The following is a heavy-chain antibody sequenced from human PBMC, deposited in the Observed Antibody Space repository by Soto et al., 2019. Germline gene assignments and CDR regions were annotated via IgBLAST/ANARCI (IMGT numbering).Heavy chain of an antibody. Sequence: QVQLVQSGAEVKKPGSSVKVSCKASGGTFSSYAISWVRQAPGQGLEWMGGIIPIFGTANYAQKFQGRVTITADESTSTAYMELSSLRSEDTAVYYCASDEERGYCSGGSCYLGWFDPWGQGTLVTVSS. J-gene: IGHJ5*02. CDR1: GGTFSSYA. V-gene: IGHV1-69*12. D-gene: IGHD2-15*01. CDR3: ASDEERGYCSGGSCYLGWFDP. CDR2: IIPIFGTA.